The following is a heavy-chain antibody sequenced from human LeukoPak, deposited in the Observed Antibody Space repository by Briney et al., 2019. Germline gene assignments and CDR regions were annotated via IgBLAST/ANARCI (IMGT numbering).Heavy chain of an antibody. CDR2: ISYDGINK. J-gene: IGHJ4*02. CDR3: VKDTSRTAAGTTWGSLDY. CDR1: GLIFSDFG. V-gene: IGHV3-30*18. D-gene: IGHD6-13*01. Sequence: GRSLRLSCAASGLIFSDFGMHWVRQAPGKGLEWGAVISYDGINKYYADSVKGRFTISRDNSMNTLYLQMNSLRPEDTAIYYCVKDTSRTAAGTTWGSLDYWGQGTLVTVS.